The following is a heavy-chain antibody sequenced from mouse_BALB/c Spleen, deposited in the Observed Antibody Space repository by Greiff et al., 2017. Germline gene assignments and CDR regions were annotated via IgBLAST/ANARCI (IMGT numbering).Heavy chain of an antibody. V-gene: IGHV3-2*02. D-gene: IGHD3-3*01. J-gene: IGHJ3*01. Sequence: VQLQQSGPGLVKPSQSLSLTCTVTGYSITSDYAWNWIRQFPGNKLEWMGYISYSGSTSYNPSLKSRISITRDTSKNQFFLQLNSVTTEDTATYYCARGGGQRGFAYWGQGTLVTVSA. CDR1: GYSITSDYA. CDR2: ISYSGST. CDR3: ARGGGQRGFAY.